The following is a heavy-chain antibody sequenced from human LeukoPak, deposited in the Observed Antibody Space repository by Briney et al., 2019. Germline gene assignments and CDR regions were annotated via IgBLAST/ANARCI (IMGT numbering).Heavy chain of an antibody. V-gene: IGHV4-38-2*02. CDR3: ARDSQGYYYDSSGYDY. J-gene: IGHJ4*02. CDR2: IYHSGST. Sequence: GSLRLSCAASGFTFSDAWMSWVRQAPGKGLEWIGSIYHSGSTYYNPSLKSRVTISVDTSKNQFSLKLSSVTAADTAVYYCARDSQGYYYDSSGYDYWGQGTLVTVSS. D-gene: IGHD3-22*01. CDR1: GFTFSDAW.